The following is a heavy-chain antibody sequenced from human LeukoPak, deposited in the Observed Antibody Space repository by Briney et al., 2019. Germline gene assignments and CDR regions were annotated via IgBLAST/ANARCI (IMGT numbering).Heavy chain of an antibody. CDR2: IYHSGST. D-gene: IGHD3-9*01. J-gene: IGHJ6*03. V-gene: IGHV4-38-2*02. CDR1: GYSISSGYY. CDR3: ARNPLDGRYFDWLFGSSYYMDV. Sequence: SETLSLTCTVSGYSISSGYYWGWIRQPPGKGLEWIGSIYHSGSTYYNPSLKSRVTISVDTSKNQFSLKLSSVTAADTAVYYCARNPLDGRYFDWLFGSSYYMDVWGKGTTVTVSS.